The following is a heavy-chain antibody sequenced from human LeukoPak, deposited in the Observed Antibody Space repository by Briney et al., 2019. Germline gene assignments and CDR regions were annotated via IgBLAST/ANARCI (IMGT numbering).Heavy chain of an antibody. CDR1: GGSISSSSYF. CDR3: ARSYGSGSYYNAIDY. CDR2: IYYSGST. V-gene: IGHV4-39*07. Sequence: SETLSLTCAVSGGSISSSSYFWGWIRQPPGKGLEWIGSIYYSGSTYYNPSLKSRVTISVDTSKNQFSLRLSSVTAAGTAVYYCARSYGSGSYYNAIDYWGQGTLVTVSS. J-gene: IGHJ4*02. D-gene: IGHD3-10*01.